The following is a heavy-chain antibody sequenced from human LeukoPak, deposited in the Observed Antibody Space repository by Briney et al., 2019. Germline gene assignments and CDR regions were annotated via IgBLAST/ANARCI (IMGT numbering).Heavy chain of an antibody. J-gene: IGHJ4*02. CDR2: ISTSGAST. CDR1: GFTFSSFE. V-gene: IGHV3-48*03. D-gene: IGHD5-18*01. Sequence: PGGSLRLSCAASGFTFSSFEMVWVRQAPGKGLEWISHISTSGASTYYADSVKGRFTVSRDNVKNSMSLRMDTLRVEDTAVYYCARERGYNYGYSGYYDHWGQGVLVTVSS. CDR3: ARERGYNYGYSGYYDH.